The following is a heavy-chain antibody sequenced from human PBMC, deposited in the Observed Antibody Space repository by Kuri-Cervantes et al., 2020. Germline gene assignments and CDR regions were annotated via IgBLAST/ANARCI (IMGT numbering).Heavy chain of an antibody. J-gene: IGHJ6*02. V-gene: IGHV3-49*04. CDR2: IRSKAYGGTR. CDR3: TTTTSTYYDILTGYGYYYYYGMDV. D-gene: IGHD3-9*01. CDR1: GFTFGDFA. Sequence: GESLKISCTTSGFTFGDFAVSWVRRAPGKGLEWVGLIRSKAYGGTREFAASVKGRFTISRDDSKNTLYLQMNSLKTEDTAVYYCTTTTSTYYDILTGYGYYYYYGMDVWGQGTTVTVSS.